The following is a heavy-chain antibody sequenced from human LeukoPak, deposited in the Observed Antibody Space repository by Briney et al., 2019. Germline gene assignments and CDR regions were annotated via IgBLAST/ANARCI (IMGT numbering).Heavy chain of an antibody. J-gene: IGHJ4*02. CDR1: GFTFSSYA. D-gene: IGHD2-15*01. Sequence: PGGSLRLSCAASGFTFSSYAMTWVRQAPGKGLEWVSLISASGSSAYYTDSVKGRFTISRDNSENTLYLQMNSLTAEDTAVYYCAKRYCSGSSCTLFDYWGQGTLVTVSS. CDR3: AKRYCSGSSCTLFDY. CDR2: ISASGSSA. V-gene: IGHV3-23*01.